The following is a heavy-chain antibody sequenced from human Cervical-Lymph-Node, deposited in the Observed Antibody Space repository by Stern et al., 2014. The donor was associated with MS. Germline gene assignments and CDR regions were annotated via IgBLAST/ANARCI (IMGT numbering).Heavy chain of an antibody. CDR3: ARHSVGVKDFDS. CDR1: GGSIRTFS. D-gene: IGHD4-23*01. CDR2: VYYNGST. V-gene: IGHV4-59*01. J-gene: IGHJ4*02. Sequence: LQLTESGPGLVKPSETLSLTCTVSGGSIRTFSWSWIRQTTVRGLALIGCVYYNGSTTHNPSLKSRVTMSVDTSKSQLSLRLHSVTAADTAVYYCARHSVGVKDFDSWGQGTLVTVSS.